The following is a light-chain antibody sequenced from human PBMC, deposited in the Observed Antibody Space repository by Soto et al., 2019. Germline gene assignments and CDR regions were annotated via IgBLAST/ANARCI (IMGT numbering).Light chain of an antibody. J-gene: IGKJ1*01. V-gene: IGKV1-5*03. Sequence: SQITQSTSSLSASVGYRVTITCRASHSIIIYLNWYPQKPGKAPNLLIYKASSLASRVPSRFSGSGSGTEFTLTISSLQPDDFATYYCQQYNSYSTWTFGQGSKVDI. CDR2: KAS. CDR1: HSIIIY. CDR3: QQYNSYSTWT.